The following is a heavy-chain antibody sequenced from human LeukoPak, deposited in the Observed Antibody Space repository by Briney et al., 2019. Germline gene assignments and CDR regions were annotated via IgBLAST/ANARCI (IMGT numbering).Heavy chain of an antibody. D-gene: IGHD6-13*01. CDR3: ARVGSTVAAGTPDY. Sequence: GGSLRLSCAASGFTFSDYYMSWIRQAPGKGLEWVSYISSSSSYTNYADSVKGRFTISRDNAKNSLSLQVNSLRADDTAVYCCARVGSTVAAGTPDYWGQGTLVTVSS. CDR2: ISSSSSYT. J-gene: IGHJ4*02. CDR1: GFTFSDYY. V-gene: IGHV3-11*06.